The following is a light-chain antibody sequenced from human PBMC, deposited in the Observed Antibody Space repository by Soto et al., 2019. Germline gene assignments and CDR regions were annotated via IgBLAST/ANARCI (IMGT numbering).Light chain of an antibody. V-gene: IGKV3-11*01. Sequence: EIVLTQSPATLSLSPGERATLSCRASQSVSSYLAWYQQKPGQAPRLLIYDASNRDTGVPARFSGSGSGTEFTPTIISLEPEDYSVYYCYQRSNCPPWTFGQGTKVEIK. J-gene: IGKJ1*01. CDR2: DAS. CDR1: QSVSSY. CDR3: YQRSNCPPWT.